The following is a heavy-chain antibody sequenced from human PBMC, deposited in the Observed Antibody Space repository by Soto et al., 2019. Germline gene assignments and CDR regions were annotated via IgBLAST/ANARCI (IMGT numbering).Heavy chain of an antibody. D-gene: IGHD3-22*01. CDR1: GGSISSGDYY. CDR2: IYYSGST. CDR3: ARVKDYYDSSGYYPAWFDP. J-gene: IGHJ5*02. V-gene: IGHV4-30-4*01. Sequence: SETLSLTCTVSGGSISSGDYYWSWIRQPPGKGLEWIGYIYYSGSTYYNPSLKGRVTISVDTSKNQFSLKLSSVTAADTAVYYCARVKDYYDSSGYYPAWFDPWGQGTLVTVS.